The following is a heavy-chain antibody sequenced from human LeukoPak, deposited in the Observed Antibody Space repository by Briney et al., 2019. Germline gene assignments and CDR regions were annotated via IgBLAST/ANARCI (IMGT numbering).Heavy chain of an antibody. D-gene: IGHD6-13*01. Sequence: GGSLRLSCAASGFTFSSYVMSWVRQAPGKGLEWVSAISGSDDSTYYADSVKGRFTISRDNSKNTLYLQMNSLRAEDTAVYYCAKTYSSRWYFDYWGQGTLVTVSS. V-gene: IGHV3-23*01. CDR1: GFTFSSYV. CDR2: ISGSDDST. CDR3: AKTYSSRWYFDY. J-gene: IGHJ4*02.